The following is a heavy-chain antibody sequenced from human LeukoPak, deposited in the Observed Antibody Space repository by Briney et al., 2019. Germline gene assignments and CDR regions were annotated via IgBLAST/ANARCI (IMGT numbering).Heavy chain of an antibody. CDR3: ARDSTYYYDSGSSGPHYFDN. D-gene: IGHD3-10*01. J-gene: IGHJ4*02. CDR1: GFTFSNYA. Sequence: GGSLRLSCAASGFTFSNYAMHWVRQAPGKGLELVALISSGGTYEYYADSVKGRFTISRDNSKNKLYLQLKSLRAEDTAVYYCARDSTYYYDSGSSGPHYFDNWGQGTPVTVSS. CDR2: ISSGGTYE. V-gene: IGHV3-30*01.